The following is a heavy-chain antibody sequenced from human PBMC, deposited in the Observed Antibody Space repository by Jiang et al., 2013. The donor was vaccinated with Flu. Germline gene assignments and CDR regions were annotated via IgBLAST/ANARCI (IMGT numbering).Heavy chain of an antibody. J-gene: IGHJ1*01. D-gene: IGHD1-26*01. Sequence: SQTLSLTCAISGDSVSSNSAAWNWIRQSPSRGLEWLGRTYYRSKWYNDYATSVKSRITINPDTSKNQFSLQLNSVTPEDTAVYYCARGSGNYYSADHFQHWGLGTLVTVSS. CDR2: TYYRSKWYN. CDR1: GDSVSSNSAA. CDR3: ARGSGNYYSADHFQH. V-gene: IGHV6-1*01.